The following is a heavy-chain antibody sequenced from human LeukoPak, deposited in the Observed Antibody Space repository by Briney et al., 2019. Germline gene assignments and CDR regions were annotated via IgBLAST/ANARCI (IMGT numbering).Heavy chain of an antibody. CDR3: ARDVGLDNDFWSGDMDV. Sequence: SVKVSCKASGGTFSSYGISWVRQAPGQGLELMGRIIPIYGTANYAQKFQGRATITTDESTSTVYMELSSLRSEDTAVYYCARDVGLDNDFWSGDMDVWGKGTTVIVSS. J-gene: IGHJ6*03. V-gene: IGHV1-69*05. CDR1: GGTFSSYG. CDR2: IIPIYGTA. D-gene: IGHD3-3*01.